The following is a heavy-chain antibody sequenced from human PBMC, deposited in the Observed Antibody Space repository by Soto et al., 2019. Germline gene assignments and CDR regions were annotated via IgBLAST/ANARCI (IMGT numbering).Heavy chain of an antibody. J-gene: IGHJ6*02. CDR2: TYYRSKWYN. Sequence: SQTLSLTCVISGDSVSSNSAAWNWIRQSPSRGLEWLGRTYYRSKWYNDYAVSVKSRITINPDTSKNQFSLQLNSVTPEDTAVYYCARAMSGWSGDYYYGMDVWGQGTTVTVT. CDR3: ARAMSGWSGDYYYGMDV. CDR1: GDSVSSNSAA. D-gene: IGHD6-19*01. V-gene: IGHV6-1*01.